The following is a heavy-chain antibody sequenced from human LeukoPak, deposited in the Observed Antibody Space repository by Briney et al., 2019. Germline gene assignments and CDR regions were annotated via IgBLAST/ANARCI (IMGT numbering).Heavy chain of an antibody. Sequence: PGGSLRLSCAASGFTFSSYWMSWVRQAPGKGLEWVANIKQDGSEKYYVDSVKGRFTISRDNAKNSLYLQMNSLRAEDTAVYYCTPKSPWYSSSWYDYWGQGTLATVSS. CDR3: TPKSPWYSSSWYDY. CDR1: GFTFSSYW. CDR2: IKQDGSEK. D-gene: IGHD6-13*01. V-gene: IGHV3-7*05. J-gene: IGHJ4*02.